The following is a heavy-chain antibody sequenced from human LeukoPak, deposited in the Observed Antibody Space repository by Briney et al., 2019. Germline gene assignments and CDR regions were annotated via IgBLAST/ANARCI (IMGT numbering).Heavy chain of an antibody. CDR3: ARDRGKYSSSWLTGNWFDP. CDR1: GGTFSSYA. Sequence: GASVKVSFKASGGTFSSYAISWVRQAPGQGLEWMGRIIPILGIANYAQKFQGRVTITADKSTSTAYMELSSLRSEDTAVYYCARDRGKYSSSWLTGNWFDPWGQGTLVTVSS. CDR2: IIPILGIA. D-gene: IGHD6-13*01. J-gene: IGHJ5*02. V-gene: IGHV1-69*04.